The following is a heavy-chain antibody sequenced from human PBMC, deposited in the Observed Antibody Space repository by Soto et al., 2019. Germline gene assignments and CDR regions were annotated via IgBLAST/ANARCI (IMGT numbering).Heavy chain of an antibody. CDR1: GYSFSDYI. J-gene: IGHJ4*02. Sequence: QVQHVQSGPEVKTPGASVKVSCKASGYSFSDYILHWVRQAPGQGLEWLGWIDADNGNSKSAQKFRGRVTLSRDKSANNGYLELSSPGSDEKAVLFCARFVNVSRRPPLGYWGQGTVVVVSS. CDR3: ARFVNVSRRPPLGY. CDR2: IDADNGNS. V-gene: IGHV1-3*01. D-gene: IGHD2-8*01.